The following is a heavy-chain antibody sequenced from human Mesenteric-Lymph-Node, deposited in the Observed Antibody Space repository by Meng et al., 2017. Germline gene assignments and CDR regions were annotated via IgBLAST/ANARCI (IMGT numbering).Heavy chain of an antibody. CDR2: IYYSGST. J-gene: IGHJ3*02. CDR1: GYSISSGYY. Sequence: GSLRLSCTVSGYSISSGYYWGWIRQPPGKGLEWIGYIYYSGSTNYNPSLKSRVTISVDTSKNQFSLKLSSVTAADTAVYYCARAAWRPGDAFDIWGQGTMVTVSS. D-gene: IGHD2-2*01. CDR3: ARAAWRPGDAFDI. V-gene: IGHV4-59*01.